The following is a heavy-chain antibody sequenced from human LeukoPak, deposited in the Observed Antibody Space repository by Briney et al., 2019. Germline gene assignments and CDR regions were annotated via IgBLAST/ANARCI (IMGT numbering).Heavy chain of an antibody. CDR2: IFPSSDEI. Sequence: GGSLRLSCAASGFTFSSYSMNWVRQAPGKGLEWVSGIFPSSDEIHYADSVKGRFTISRDNSRSTLSLQMDSLRAEDTATYYCATYRQIQVPFEFWGQGTLVTVSS. V-gene: IGHV3-21*04. D-gene: IGHD5-18*01. J-gene: IGHJ4*02. CDR3: ATYRQIQVPFEF. CDR1: GFTFSSYS.